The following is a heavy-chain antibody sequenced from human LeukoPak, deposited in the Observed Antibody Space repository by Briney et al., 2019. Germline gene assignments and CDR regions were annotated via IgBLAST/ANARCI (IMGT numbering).Heavy chain of an antibody. Sequence: GGSLRLSCAASGFTFSSYAMHWVRQAPGKGLEWVAVISYDGSNKYYADSVKGRFTISRDNSENTLYLQMNSLRAEDTAVYYCARRPILQHCTNGVCYTSGGWFDPWGQGTLVTVSS. CDR2: ISYDGSNK. V-gene: IGHV3-30*04. CDR1: GFTFSSYA. CDR3: ARRPILQHCTNGVCYTSGGWFDP. D-gene: IGHD2-8*01. J-gene: IGHJ5*02.